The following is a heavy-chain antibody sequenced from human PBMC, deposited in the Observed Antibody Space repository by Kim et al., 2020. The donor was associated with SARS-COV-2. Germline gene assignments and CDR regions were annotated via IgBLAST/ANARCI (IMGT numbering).Heavy chain of an antibody. CDR3: ARARIYYYDDSLAF. V-gene: IGHV3-33*01. CDR1: GFIFNSYA. Sequence: GGSLRLSCEASGFIFNSYAMHWVRQAPGKGLEWVALIWYDGTNTYYADSMKGRVTISRDNSKNTLYLQINSLRVEDTAVYFCARARIYYYDDSLAFWGQGTLVTVSS. J-gene: IGHJ4*02. D-gene: IGHD3-22*01. CDR2: IWYDGTNT.